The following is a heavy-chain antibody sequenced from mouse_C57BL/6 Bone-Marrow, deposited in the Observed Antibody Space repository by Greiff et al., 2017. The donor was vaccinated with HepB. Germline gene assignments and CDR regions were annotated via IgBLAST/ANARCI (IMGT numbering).Heavy chain of an antibody. CDR1: GYTFTDYE. Sequence: QVQLKQSGAELVRPGASVTLSCKASGYTFTDYEMHWVKQTPVHGLEWIGAIDPETGGTAYNQKFKGKAILTADKSSSTAYMELRSLTSEDSAVYYCTRRGYYGTYWGQGTTLTVSS. D-gene: IGHD1-1*01. CDR2: IDPETGGT. J-gene: IGHJ2*01. V-gene: IGHV1-15*01. CDR3: TRRGYYGTY.